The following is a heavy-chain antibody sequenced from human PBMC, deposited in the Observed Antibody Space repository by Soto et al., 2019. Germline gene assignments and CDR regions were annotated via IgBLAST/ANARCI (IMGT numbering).Heavy chain of an antibody. Sequence: PSETLSLTCTVSGGSISSGGYYWSWIRQHPRKGLEWIGYIYYSGSTYYNPSLKSRVTISVDTSKNQFSLKLSSVTAADTAVYYCARDYCGGDCYRRDAFDIWGQGTMVTVSS. CDR1: GGSISSGGYY. J-gene: IGHJ3*02. CDR3: ARDYCGGDCYRRDAFDI. CDR2: IYYSGST. D-gene: IGHD2-21*01. V-gene: IGHV4-31*03.